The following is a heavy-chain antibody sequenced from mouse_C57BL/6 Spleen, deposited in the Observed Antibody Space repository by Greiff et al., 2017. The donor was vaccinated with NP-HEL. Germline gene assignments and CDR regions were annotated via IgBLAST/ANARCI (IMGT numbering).Heavy chain of an antibody. Sequence: EVHLVESGGGLVKPGGSLKLSCAASGFTFSSYAMSWVRQTPEKRLEWVATISDGGSYTYYPDNVKGRFTISRDNAKNNLYLQMSHLKSEDTAMYYCARYQGPRSYLQEFDYWGQGTTLTVSS. CDR3: ARYQGPRSYLQEFDY. CDR2: ISDGGSYT. J-gene: IGHJ2*01. D-gene: IGHD2-1*01. CDR1: GFTFSSYA. V-gene: IGHV5-4*01.